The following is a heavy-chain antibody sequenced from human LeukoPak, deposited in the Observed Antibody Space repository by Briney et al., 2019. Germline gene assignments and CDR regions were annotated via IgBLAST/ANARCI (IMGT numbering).Heavy chain of an antibody. CDR3: ARRPYYGSGGNNWFDP. V-gene: IGHV4-39*01. CDR2: IYYSGST. Sequence: PSETLSLTCTVSGGSISSSSYYWGWIRQPPGKGLEWIGSIYYSGSTYYNPSLKSRVTISVDMSKNQFSLKLSSVTAADTAVYYCARRPYYGSGGNNWFDPWGQGTLVTVSS. J-gene: IGHJ5*02. CDR1: GGSISSSSYY. D-gene: IGHD3-10*01.